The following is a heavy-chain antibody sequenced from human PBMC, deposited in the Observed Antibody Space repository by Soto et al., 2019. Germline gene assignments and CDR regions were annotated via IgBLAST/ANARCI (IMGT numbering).Heavy chain of an antibody. CDR3: AIGRDCSSWSGNWFDP. V-gene: IGHV3-30*03. Sequence: HPGGSLRLSCAASGFTFSSYGMHWVRQAPGKGLEWVAVISYDGTNKYHTDSVKGRFTISRDNSKNTLYLQMNSLRAEDTAVYHCAIGRDCSSWSGNWFDPWGQGTLVTVSS. J-gene: IGHJ5*02. CDR2: ISYDGTNK. D-gene: IGHD6-13*01. CDR1: GFTFSSYG.